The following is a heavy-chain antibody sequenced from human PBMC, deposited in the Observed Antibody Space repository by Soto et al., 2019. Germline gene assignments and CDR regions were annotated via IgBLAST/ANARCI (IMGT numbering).Heavy chain of an antibody. CDR1: GGTFSSYA. V-gene: IGHV1-69*13. CDR2: IIPIFGTA. CDR3: ARTRESIAAYRRQLGDLYYYYGMDV. D-gene: IGHD6-6*01. J-gene: IGHJ6*02. Sequence: SVKVSCKASGGTFSSYAISWVRQAPGQGLEWMGGIIPIFGTANYAQKFQGRVTITADESTSTAYMELSSLRSEDTAVYYCARTRESIAAYRRQLGDLYYYYGMDVWGQGTTVTVSS.